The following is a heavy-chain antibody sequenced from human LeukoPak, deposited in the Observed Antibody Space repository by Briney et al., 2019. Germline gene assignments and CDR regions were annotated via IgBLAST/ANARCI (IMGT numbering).Heavy chain of an antibody. V-gene: IGHV4-39*01. D-gene: IGHD1-26*01. CDR1: GGSIRSGDHY. CDR2: IYYSGST. J-gene: IGHJ4*02. CDR3: VKSGGYGLIDY. Sequence: SETLSLTCTVSGGSIRSGDHYWGWIRQPPGKGLEWIGRIYYSGSTYYNASLQSRVTISIDTSKNQFSLRLNSVTAADTAMYFCVKSGGYGLIDYWGQGTLVTVSS.